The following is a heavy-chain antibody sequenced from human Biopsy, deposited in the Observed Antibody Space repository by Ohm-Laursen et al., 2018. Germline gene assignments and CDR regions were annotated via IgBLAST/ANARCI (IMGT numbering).Heavy chain of an antibody. Sequence: SLRLSCAASGFSFSNYHMSWIRQAPGRGLEWVSSISGGRTIYYGDSMKDRVTISTDNAKNSLYLQMHSLRAEDTAVYYYARDTRWSPYSMDVWGQGTTVTVSS. V-gene: IGHV3-69-1*01. J-gene: IGHJ6*02. D-gene: IGHD4-23*01. CDR1: GFSFSNYH. CDR3: ARDTRWSPYSMDV. CDR2: ISGGRTI.